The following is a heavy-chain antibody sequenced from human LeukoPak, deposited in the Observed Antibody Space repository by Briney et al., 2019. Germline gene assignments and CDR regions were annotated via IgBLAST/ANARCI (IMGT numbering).Heavy chain of an antibody. CDR1: GFTFSSYS. J-gene: IGHJ6*02. V-gene: IGHV3-7*01. Sequence: GGSLRLSCAASGFTFSSYSMSWVRQAPGKGLEWVANIKQDGSEKYYVDSVKGRFTISRDNAKNSLYLQMNSLRAEDTAVYYCARALQYYDFWSGYQTGYYGMDVWGQGTTVTVSS. CDR3: ARALQYYDFWSGYQTGYYGMDV. D-gene: IGHD3-3*01. CDR2: IKQDGSEK.